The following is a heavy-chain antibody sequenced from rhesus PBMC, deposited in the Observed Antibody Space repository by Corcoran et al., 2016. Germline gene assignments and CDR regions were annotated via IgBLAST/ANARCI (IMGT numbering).Heavy chain of an antibody. CDR3: ARDWDAFDF. CDR1: GGSISDSYR. J-gene: IGHJ3*01. V-gene: IGHV4S10*01. Sequence: QVQLQESGPGVVKPSETLSLTCAVSGGSISDSYRWSWIRQPPGKGLEWVGYIYGSSTSTNYNPSLKSRVTIAKDTSKNQFSLKLSSVTAADTAVDYCARDWDAFDFWGQGLRVTVSS. CDR2: IYGSSTST.